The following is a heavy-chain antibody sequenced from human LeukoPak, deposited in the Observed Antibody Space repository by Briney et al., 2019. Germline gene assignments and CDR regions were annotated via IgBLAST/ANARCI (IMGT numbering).Heavy chain of an antibody. CDR1: GFTFSDYY. Sequence: PGGSLRLSCAASGFTFSDYYMSWIRQAPGKGLEWVSSISSSSGYIYYADPVKGRFTISRDNAKNSLYLQMNSLRGEDTAVYYCARLGYCSGTRCPNFDYWGQGTLVTVSS. D-gene: IGHD2-2*01. V-gene: IGHV3-11*06. J-gene: IGHJ4*02. CDR3: ARLGYCSGTRCPNFDY. CDR2: ISSSSGYI.